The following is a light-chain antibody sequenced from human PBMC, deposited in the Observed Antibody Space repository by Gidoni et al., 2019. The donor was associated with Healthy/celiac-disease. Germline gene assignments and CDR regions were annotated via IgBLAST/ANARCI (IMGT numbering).Light chain of an antibody. CDR1: QSVSSY. J-gene: IGKJ4*01. CDR3: QQRSNWLT. Sequence: EIVLTQSPATLSLSPGERATLSCSVSQSVSSYLAWYQQKPGQAPRLLIYDASNRATGIPARFSGSGSGTDFTLTISSLEPEDFAVYYCQQRSNWLTFGGGTKVEIK. CDR2: DAS. V-gene: IGKV3-11*01.